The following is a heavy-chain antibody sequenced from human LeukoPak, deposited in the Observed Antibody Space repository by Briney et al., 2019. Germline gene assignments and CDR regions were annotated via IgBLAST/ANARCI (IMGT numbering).Heavy chain of an antibody. D-gene: IGHD4-17*01. J-gene: IGHJ3*02. Sequence: TETLSLTCTVSGASITSYFWTWIRQPPGKGLDWIAYISYSGNTNYNPSLKSRVTISIDTSKNQFSLKLTSATAADTAVYYCARADYGDHGTTFDIWGQGTMVTVSS. CDR1: GASITSYF. V-gene: IGHV4-59*01. CDR2: ISYSGNT. CDR3: ARADYGDHGTTFDI.